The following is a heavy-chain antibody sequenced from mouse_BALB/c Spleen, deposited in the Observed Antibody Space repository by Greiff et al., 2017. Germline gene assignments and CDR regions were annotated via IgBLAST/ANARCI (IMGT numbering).Heavy chain of an antibody. CDR1: GFSLTSYG. V-gene: IGHV2-9*02. CDR2: IWAGGST. D-gene: IGHD2-14*01. Sequence: QGQLQQSGPGLVAPSQSLSITCIVSGFSLTSYGVHWVRQPPGKGLEWLGVIWAGGSTNYNSALMSRLSISKDNSKSQVFLKMNSLQTDDTAMYYCARDHRFRFAYWGQGTLVTVSA. CDR3: ARDHRFRFAY. J-gene: IGHJ3*01.